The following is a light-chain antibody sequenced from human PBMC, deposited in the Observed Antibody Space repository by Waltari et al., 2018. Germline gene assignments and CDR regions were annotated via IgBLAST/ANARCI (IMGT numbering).Light chain of an antibody. CDR1: SSDVGGHNY. V-gene: IGLV2-14*01. CDR3: SSYSSSSPLWV. CDR2: EVS. Sequence: QSALTQPASVSGSPGQSITIPCTGTSSDVGGHNYVSWYQQYPGNAPKVIIYEVSNRPSGCSIRVSGSKSGNTASLTISGLQAEDEADYYCSSYSSSSPLWVFGGGTKLTVL. J-gene: IGLJ3*02.